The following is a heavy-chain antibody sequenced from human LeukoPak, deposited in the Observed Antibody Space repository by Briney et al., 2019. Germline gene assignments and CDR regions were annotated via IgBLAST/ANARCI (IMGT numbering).Heavy chain of an antibody. Sequence: SETLSHTCSVSGGSINSGYWSWIRQPPGKGLEWIGLLYPSGSTNYNPSLKSRVTISVDTSRTQFSLKLSSVTAADTAVYYCARGSAAGAFDYWGQGTLVTVSS. CDR3: ARGSAAGAFDY. CDR2: LYPSGST. V-gene: IGHV4-59*01. J-gene: IGHJ4*02. CDR1: GGSINSGY. D-gene: IGHD6-13*01.